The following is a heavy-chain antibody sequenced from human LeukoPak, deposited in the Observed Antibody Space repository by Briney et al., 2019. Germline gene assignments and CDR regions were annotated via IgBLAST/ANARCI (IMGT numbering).Heavy chain of an antibody. J-gene: IGHJ4*02. Sequence: SQTLSLTCAISGDSVSSDSAAWNWIRQSPSRGPEWLGRTYYRSQWFIDYAVSVKTRITIKSDTSRNQFSLELNSVTPEDTGVYYCARGSGYYDTGSFSFVDNWGQGTLVTVSS. V-gene: IGHV6-1*01. D-gene: IGHD3-22*01. CDR2: TYYRSQWFI. CDR1: GDSVSSDSAA. CDR3: ARGSGYYDTGSFSFVDN.